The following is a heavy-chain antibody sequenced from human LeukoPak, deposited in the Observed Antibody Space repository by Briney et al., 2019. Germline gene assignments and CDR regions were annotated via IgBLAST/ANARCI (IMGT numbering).Heavy chain of an antibody. CDR1: GYTFTSYD. V-gene: IGHV1-8*01. CDR2: MDPNSGNT. CDR3: ARSSSYYYDSSGYYY. Sequence: GASVKVSCKASGYTFTSYDINWVRQATGQGLEWMGWMDPNSGNTGYAQKFQGRVTITRDTSASTAYMELSSLRSEDTAVYYCARSSSYYYDSSGYYYWGQGTLVTASS. J-gene: IGHJ4*02. D-gene: IGHD3-22*01.